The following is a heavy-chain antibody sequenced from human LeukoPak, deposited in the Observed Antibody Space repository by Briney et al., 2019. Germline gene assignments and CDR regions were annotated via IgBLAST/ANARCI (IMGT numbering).Heavy chain of an antibody. CDR2: VYYSGST. J-gene: IGHJ4*02. D-gene: IGHD4-17*01. CDR3: ARTGSTVTMLYPFDH. V-gene: IGHV4-59*08. CDR1: GASISSYY. Sequence: SETLSLTCTVSGASISSYYWSWIRQPPGKGLEWIGYVYYSGSTNYNPSLKSRVSISVDTSKNQFSLNLSSVTAADTAVYYCARTGSTVTMLYPFDHWGQGTLVTVSS.